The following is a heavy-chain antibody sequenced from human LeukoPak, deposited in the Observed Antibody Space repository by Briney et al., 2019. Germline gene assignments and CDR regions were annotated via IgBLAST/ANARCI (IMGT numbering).Heavy chain of an antibody. V-gene: IGHV4-59*08. CDR3: ARQSSSFAFDI. J-gene: IGHJ3*02. Sequence: LETLSLTCTVSGGSLSSYSCGCVPQRPGEGLEWIGYIYYSGSTNYNPSLKSRVTISVDTSKNQFSLKLSSVTAADTAVYYCARQSSSFAFDIWGQGTMVTVSS. CDR1: GGSLSSYS. CDR2: IYYSGST. D-gene: IGHD6-6*01.